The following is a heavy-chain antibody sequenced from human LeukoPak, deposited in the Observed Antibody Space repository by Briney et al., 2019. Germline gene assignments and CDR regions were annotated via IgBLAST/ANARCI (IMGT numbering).Heavy chain of an antibody. V-gene: IGHV4-31*03. CDR1: GGAISSGAYY. CDR3: ARDNSGYSWFDP. D-gene: IGHD2/OR15-2a*01. Sequence: SETLSLTCTVSGGAISSGAYYWSWIRQHPGKGLEWIGYIYYSGSTYYNPSLKSRVTISVDTSKNQFSLKLSSVSAADTAVYYCARDNSGYSWFDPWGQGTLVTVSS. J-gene: IGHJ5*02. CDR2: IYYSGST.